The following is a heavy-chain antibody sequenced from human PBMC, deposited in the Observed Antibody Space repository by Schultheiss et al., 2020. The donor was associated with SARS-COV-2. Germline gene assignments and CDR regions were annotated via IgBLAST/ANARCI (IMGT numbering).Heavy chain of an antibody. Sequence: ASVKVSCKASGYTFTGYYMHWVRQAPGQGLEWMGWINPNSGGTNYAQKFQGWVTMTRDTSISTAYMELSRLRSDDTAVYYCAILVSSSRGFDYWGQGTLVTVSS. D-gene: IGHD6-13*01. CDR2: INPNSGGT. CDR3: AILVSSSRGFDY. V-gene: IGHV1-2*04. CDR1: GYTFTGYY. J-gene: IGHJ4*02.